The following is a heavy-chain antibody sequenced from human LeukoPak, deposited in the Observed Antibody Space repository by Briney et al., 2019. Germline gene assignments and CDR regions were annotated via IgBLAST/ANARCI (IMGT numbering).Heavy chain of an antibody. D-gene: IGHD5-24*01. CDR1: GFTFSSYS. J-gene: IGHJ4*02. CDR2: ISISSSYI. CDR3: ARELEMATVSFDY. V-gene: IGHV3-21*01. Sequence: GGSLRLSCAASGFTFSSYSMNWVRQAPGKGLEWVSSISISSSYIYYADSVKGRFTISRDNAKNSLYLQMNSLRAEDTAVYYCARELEMATVSFDYWGQGTLVTVSS.